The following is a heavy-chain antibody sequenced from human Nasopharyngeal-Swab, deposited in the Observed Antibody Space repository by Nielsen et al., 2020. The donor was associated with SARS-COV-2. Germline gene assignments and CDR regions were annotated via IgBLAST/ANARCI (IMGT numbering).Heavy chain of an antibody. Sequence: WIRQPPGKGLEWIGEINHSGSTNYNPSLKSRVTISVDTSKNQFSLKLSSVTAADTAVYYCARDPMWEQQLLFDPWGQGTLVTVSS. J-gene: IGHJ5*02. CDR2: INHSGST. V-gene: IGHV4-34*01. D-gene: IGHD6-13*01. CDR3: ARDPMWEQQLLFDP.